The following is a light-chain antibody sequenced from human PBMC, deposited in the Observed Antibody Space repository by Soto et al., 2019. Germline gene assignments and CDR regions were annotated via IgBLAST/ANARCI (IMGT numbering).Light chain of an antibody. J-gene: IGKJ1*01. CDR2: GAS. CDR1: QSIRDN. CDR3: QQYNDWPKT. V-gene: IGKV3-15*01. Sequence: EIVMTQSPATMSVSPGERATLSCRASQSIRDNLAWYQQRPGQAPRLLISGASTRATGVPARFIGSGSGTEFILSIGSPQSEDFAVYYCQQYNDWPKTFGQGTKVDIK.